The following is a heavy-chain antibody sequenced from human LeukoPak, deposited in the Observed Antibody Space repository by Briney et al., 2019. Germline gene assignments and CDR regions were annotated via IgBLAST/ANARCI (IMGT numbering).Heavy chain of an antibody. CDR1: GGSISSYY. J-gene: IGHJ6*03. CDR3: ARGLWFGELSYYYYYYYMDV. V-gene: IGHV4-59*01. CDR2: IYYSGST. D-gene: IGHD3-10*01. Sequence: SETLSLTCTVSGGSISSYYWSWIRQPPGRGLEWIGYIYYSGSTNYNPSLKSRVTISVDTSKNQFSLKLSSATAADTAVYYCARGLWFGELSYYYYYYYMDVWGKGTTVTISS.